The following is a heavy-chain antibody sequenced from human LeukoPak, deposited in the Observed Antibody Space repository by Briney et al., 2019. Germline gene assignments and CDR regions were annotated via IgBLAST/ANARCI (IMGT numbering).Heavy chain of an antibody. V-gene: IGHV3-33*08. CDR1: GFTLSTYG. J-gene: IGHJ4*02. Sequence: GGSLRLSCAASGFTLSTYGMHWVRQAPGKGLEWVAVIWSDGSNKSYADSVKGRFTISRDNSKNTVFLQMNSLRDEDTAIYYCARDRGQQLDYWGQGTLVTVSS. CDR3: ARDRGQQLDY. CDR2: IWSDGSNK. D-gene: IGHD6-13*01.